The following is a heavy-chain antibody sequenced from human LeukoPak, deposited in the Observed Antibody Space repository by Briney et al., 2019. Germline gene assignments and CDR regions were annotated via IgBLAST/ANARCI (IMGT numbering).Heavy chain of an antibody. V-gene: IGHV5-51*01. Sequence: GESLKISFKGSGYSFTSYWIGWVRQMPGKGLEWMGIIYPGDSDTRYSPSFEGQVTISADRSISTAYLQWSSLKASDTAMYYRARQGIVGASGFDYWGQGTLVTVSS. CDR1: GYSFTSYW. J-gene: IGHJ4*02. CDR2: IYPGDSDT. D-gene: IGHD1-26*01. CDR3: ARQGIVGASGFDY.